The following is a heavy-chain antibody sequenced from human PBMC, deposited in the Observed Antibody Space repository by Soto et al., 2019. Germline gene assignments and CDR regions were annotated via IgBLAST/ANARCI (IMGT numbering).Heavy chain of an antibody. V-gene: IGHV5-10-1*01. J-gene: IGHJ4*02. Sequence: EPLRISWQCSGDGFLANLISWVRTLPGKGLEWMGRVDLADAYGIYIPSFQGPLASPADRSLNTTYLQWSSLRASDTAMYYCARHRGAHYLSSGYHYALDYWGQGTPVTVS. D-gene: IGHD3-22*01. CDR1: GDGFLANL. CDR2: VDLADAYG. CDR3: ARHRGAHYLSSGYHYALDY.